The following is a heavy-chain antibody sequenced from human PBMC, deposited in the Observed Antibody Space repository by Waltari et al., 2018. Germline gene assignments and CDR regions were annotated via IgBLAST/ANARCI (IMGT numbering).Heavy chain of an antibody. J-gene: IGHJ6*03. CDR1: GGSFSDYY. Sequence: QVQLQQWGAGLLKPSETLSLTCAVYGGSFSDYYWTWIRQPPGKGLEWSGEIKRGGSTNYNASLKGRVTISVDSSKTQFSLRLTSVAAADTAVYYCARGACSDTSCYANYYYMDVWGKGTAVTVSS. CDR3: ARGACSDTSCYANYYYMDV. CDR2: IKRGGST. D-gene: IGHD2-2*01. V-gene: IGHV4-34*01.